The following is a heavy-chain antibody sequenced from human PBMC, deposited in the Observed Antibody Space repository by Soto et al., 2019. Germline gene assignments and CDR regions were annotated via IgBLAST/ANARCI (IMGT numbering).Heavy chain of an antibody. J-gene: IGHJ3*02. CDR2: IIPIFGTA. CDR3: ARFRKMATISGPAFDI. D-gene: IGHD5-12*01. Sequence: SVKVSCKASGGTFSSYAISWVRQAPGQGLEWMGGIIPIFGTANYAQKFQGRVTITADESTSTAYMELSSLRSEDTAVYYCARFRKMATISGPAFDIWGQGTMVTVS. V-gene: IGHV1-69*13. CDR1: GGTFSSYA.